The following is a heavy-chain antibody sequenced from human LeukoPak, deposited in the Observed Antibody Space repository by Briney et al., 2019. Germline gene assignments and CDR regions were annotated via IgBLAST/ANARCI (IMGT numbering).Heavy chain of an antibody. CDR1: GGSFSGCY. D-gene: IGHD3-10*01. CDR3: ARVLDGWFGELLTFDY. Sequence: SETLSLTCAVYGGSFSGCYWSWIRQPPGKGLEWIGEINHSGSTNYNPSLKSRVTISVDTSKNQFSLKLSSVTAADTAMYYCARVLDGWFGELLTFDYWGQGTLVTVSS. V-gene: IGHV4-34*01. CDR2: INHSGST. J-gene: IGHJ4*02.